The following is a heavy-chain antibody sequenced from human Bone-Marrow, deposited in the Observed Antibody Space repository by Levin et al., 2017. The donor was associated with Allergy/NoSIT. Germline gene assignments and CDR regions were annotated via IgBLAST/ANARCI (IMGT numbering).Heavy chain of an antibody. CDR3: ARDRVTTNWYFDL. CDR2: INRDGSST. D-gene: IGHD4-17*01. J-gene: IGHJ2*01. CDR1: GFNFSSYW. Sequence: GESLKISCSASGFNFSSYWMHWVRQAPGKGLVWVSRINRDGSSTSYADSVKGRFTISRDNAKNTLYLHMNSLRAEDTSVYYCARDRVTTNWYFDLWSRGTLVAVSS. V-gene: IGHV3-74*01.